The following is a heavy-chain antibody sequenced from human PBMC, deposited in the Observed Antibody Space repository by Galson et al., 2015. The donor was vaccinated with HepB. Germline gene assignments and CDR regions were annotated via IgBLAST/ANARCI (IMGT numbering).Heavy chain of an antibody. Sequence: SLRLSCAASGFTFSGSAIHWVRQASGKGLEWVGRIRGKAKNYATAYAASVKGRFTISRDDSKNTAYLQMNSLKTEDTAVYYCSHRDPTMVNVDYWGQGTLVTVSS. J-gene: IGHJ4*02. CDR1: GFTFSGSA. D-gene: IGHD5-18*01. V-gene: IGHV3-73*01. CDR3: SHRDPTMVNVDY. CDR2: IRGKAKNYAT.